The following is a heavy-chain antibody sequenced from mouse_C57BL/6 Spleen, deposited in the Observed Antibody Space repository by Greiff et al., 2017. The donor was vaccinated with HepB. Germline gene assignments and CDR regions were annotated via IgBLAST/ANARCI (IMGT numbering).Heavy chain of an antibody. J-gene: IGHJ4*01. CDR2: FYPGSGSI. V-gene: IGHV1-62-2*01. CDR1: GYTFTEYT. D-gene: IGHD2-1*01. CDR3: ARHGYYGNYPYYYAMDY. Sequence: QVQLKQSGAELVKPGASVKLSCKASGYTFTEYTIHWVKQRSGQGLEWIGWFYPGSGSIKYNEKFKDKATLTADKSSSTVYMELSRFTSEDSAVYFCARHGYYGNYPYYYAMDYWGQGTSVTVSS.